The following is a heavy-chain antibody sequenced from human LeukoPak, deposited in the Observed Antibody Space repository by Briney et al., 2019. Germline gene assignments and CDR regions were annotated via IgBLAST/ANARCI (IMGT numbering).Heavy chain of an antibody. CDR2: INHSGGT. J-gene: IGHJ4*02. V-gene: IGHV4-34*01. CDR3: ARSGYTRGGPFDY. D-gene: IGHD5-18*01. Sequence: PSETLSLTCAVYGGSFSDYYWNWIRQPPGKGLEWIGEINHSGGTNYNPSLKSRVTISVDTSKNQFSLKLISVTAADTAMYYCARSGYTRGGPFDYWGQGTLVTVSS. CDR1: GGSFSDYY.